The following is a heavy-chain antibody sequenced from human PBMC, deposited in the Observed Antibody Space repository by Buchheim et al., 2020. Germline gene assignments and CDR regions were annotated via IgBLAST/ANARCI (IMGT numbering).Heavy chain of an antibody. CDR1: GFIFSDYG. V-gene: IGHV3-23*01. D-gene: IGHD2-21*01. Sequence: EGQLLESGGDLVQPGGSLRLPCVVSGFIFSDYGMSWVRQAPGRGLEWVSTISGVGDKTYYADSVKGRFTISRDNSNNTLYLQMNSLRAEDTAVYYCAKSLSQYSFDLFDFWGQGTL. CDR2: ISGVGDKT. CDR3: AKSLSQYSFDLFDF. J-gene: IGHJ4*02.